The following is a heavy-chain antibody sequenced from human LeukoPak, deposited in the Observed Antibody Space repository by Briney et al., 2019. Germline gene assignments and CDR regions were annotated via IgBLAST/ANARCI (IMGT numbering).Heavy chain of an antibody. V-gene: IGHV4-61*02. Sequence: PSQTLSLTCTVSGGSISSGSYYWSWIRQPAGKGLEWIGRIYTSGSTNYNPSLKSRVTISVDTSKNQFSLKLSSVTAADTAVYYCARGAVGMITFGGVIAVPYYFDYWGQGTLVTVSS. J-gene: IGHJ4*02. D-gene: IGHD3-16*02. CDR3: ARGAVGMITFGGVIAVPYYFDY. CDR2: IYTSGST. CDR1: GGSISSGSYY.